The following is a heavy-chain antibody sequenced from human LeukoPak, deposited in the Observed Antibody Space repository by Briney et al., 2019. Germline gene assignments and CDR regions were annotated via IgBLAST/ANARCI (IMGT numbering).Heavy chain of an antibody. Sequence: PGGSLRLSCAASGLTFSSHAMHWVRQGPGKGLEWVAFIRNDGSNKYYGDSVKGRFTISRDNSKNTLYLQRNSLRAEDTAVYYCAKSSSSWSPFDIWGQGTMVTVSS. CDR1: GLTFSSHA. D-gene: IGHD6-13*01. J-gene: IGHJ3*02. CDR3: AKSSSSWSPFDI. V-gene: IGHV3-30*02. CDR2: IRNDGSNK.